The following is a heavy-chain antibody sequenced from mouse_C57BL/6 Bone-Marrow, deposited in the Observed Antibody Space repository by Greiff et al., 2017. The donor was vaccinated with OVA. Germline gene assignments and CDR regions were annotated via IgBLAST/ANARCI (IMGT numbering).Heavy chain of an antibody. CDR3: VRHRAYYYGSSLAWFAY. CDR2: IRSKSNNYAT. D-gene: IGHD1-1*01. CDR1: GFSFNTYA. J-gene: IGHJ3*01. V-gene: IGHV10-1*01. Sequence: EVKLVESGGGLVQPKGSLKLSCAASGFSFNTYAMNWVRQAPGKGLEWVARIRSKSNNYATYYADSVKDRFTISRDDSESMLYLQMNNLKTEDTAMYYCVRHRAYYYGSSLAWFAYWGQGTLVTVSA.